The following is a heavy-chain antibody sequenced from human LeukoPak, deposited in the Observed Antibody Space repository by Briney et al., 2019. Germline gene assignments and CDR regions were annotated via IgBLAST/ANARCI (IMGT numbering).Heavy chain of an antibody. CDR3: AREWDNWNDRGFDY. Sequence: PSETLSLTCTVSGGSISSYYWSWIRQPLGKRLEWIGYIYYSGSTNYNPSLKSRVTISVDTSKNQFSLKLSSVTAADTAVYYCAREWDNWNDRGFDYWGQGTLVTVSS. V-gene: IGHV4-59*01. CDR2: IYYSGST. J-gene: IGHJ4*02. CDR1: GGSISSYY. D-gene: IGHD1-20*01.